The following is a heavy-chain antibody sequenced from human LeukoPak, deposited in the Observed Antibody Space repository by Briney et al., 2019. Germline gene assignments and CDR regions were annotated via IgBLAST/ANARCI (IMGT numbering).Heavy chain of an antibody. D-gene: IGHD3-10*01. Sequence: ASETLSLTCSVSGGSISSYYWSWVRQAPGKGLEWVANIKQDGSEKYYVDSVKGRFTISRDNAKNSLYLQMNSLRAEDTAVYYCARIGSGSYRGYWGQGTLVTVSS. CDR1: GGSISSYY. CDR2: IKQDGSEK. J-gene: IGHJ4*02. V-gene: IGHV3-7*01. CDR3: ARIGSGSYRGY.